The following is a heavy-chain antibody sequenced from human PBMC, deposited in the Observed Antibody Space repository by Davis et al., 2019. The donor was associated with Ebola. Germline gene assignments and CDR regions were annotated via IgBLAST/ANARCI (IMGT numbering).Heavy chain of an antibody. D-gene: IGHD3-16*01. CDR1: RFTFSSYS. V-gene: IGHV3-21*01. Sequence: GESLKISCAASRFTFSSYSMNWVRQAPGKGLEWVSSISSSSSYIYYADSVKGRFTISRDNAKNALSLQMNSLGAEDTAVYYCARGVGAGYGVNYWGQGTLVTVSS. CDR3: ARGVGAGYGVNY. CDR2: ISSSSSYI. J-gene: IGHJ4*02.